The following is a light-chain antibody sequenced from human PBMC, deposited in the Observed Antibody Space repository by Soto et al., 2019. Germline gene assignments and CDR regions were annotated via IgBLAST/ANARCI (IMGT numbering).Light chain of an antibody. CDR2: GPS. CDR3: LQFKSWPPMYT. V-gene: IGKV3-15*01. Sequence: EIVMTQSPVTLSVSPGERVTLSCKASQTIGGKLAWYQQKPGQAPRLLLSGPSTRASGIPARFSGSESGTEFTLTISSLQSEDFAVYYCLQFKSWPPMYTFGQGTKLEIK. J-gene: IGKJ2*01. CDR1: QTIGGK.